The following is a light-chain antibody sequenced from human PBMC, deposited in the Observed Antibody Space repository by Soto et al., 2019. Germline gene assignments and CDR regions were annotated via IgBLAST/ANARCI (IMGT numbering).Light chain of an antibody. CDR3: LLFMSSGISV. J-gene: IGLJ3*02. CDR1: SGSVSTSHC. Sequence: QTVVTQEPSLSVSPGGTVTLTCGLSSGSVSTSHCPSWYQQTPGQTPRTLIYNTDTRLSGVPERFSASILGNKAALTITGAQADDECDYYCLLFMSSGISVFGGGTKVTVL. V-gene: IGLV8-61*01. CDR2: NTD.